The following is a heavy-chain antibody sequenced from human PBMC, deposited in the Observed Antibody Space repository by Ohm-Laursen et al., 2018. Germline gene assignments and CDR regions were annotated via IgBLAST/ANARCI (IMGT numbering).Heavy chain of an antibody. V-gene: IGHV1-8*01. CDR3: VRGITFSSGEKKGFDS. Sequence: GASVKVSCKASGYSFTNYHMSWVRQATGQGLEWLGWMDPNNGDTVYAHNFQGRVTMTRDTSISTAYMELINLRSEDTALYYCVRGITFSSGEKKGFDSWGQGTLVTVSS. CDR1: GYSFTNYH. D-gene: IGHD3-16*01. J-gene: IGHJ5*01. CDR2: MDPNNGDT.